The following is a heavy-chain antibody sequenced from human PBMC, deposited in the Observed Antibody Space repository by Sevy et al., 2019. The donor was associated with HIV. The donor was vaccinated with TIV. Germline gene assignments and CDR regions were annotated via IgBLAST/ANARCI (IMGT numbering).Heavy chain of an antibody. V-gene: IGHV4-39*02. D-gene: IGHD1-26*01. J-gene: IGHJ5*02. CDR2: FYYAGDT. CDR3: ARVLGGESRGLWFDP. CDR1: GGSISSSIHH. Sequence: SETLSLTCTVSGGSISSSIHHWGWIRQPPGKGLEWIGTFYYAGDTYYNPSLKSRVTISVDTSKNHFSLNLSSVTAADTSIYYCARVLGGESRGLWFDPWGQGTLVTVSS.